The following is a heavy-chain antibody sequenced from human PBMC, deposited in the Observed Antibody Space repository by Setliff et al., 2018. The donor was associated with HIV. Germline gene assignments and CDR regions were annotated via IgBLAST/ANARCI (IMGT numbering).Heavy chain of an antibody. J-gene: IGHJ3*02. CDR1: GGTFSSYG. V-gene: IGHV1-69*05. CDR3: AREPISYRDFVVVAAAFDI. Sequence: ASVKVSCKASGGTFSSYGITWVRQAPGQGLEWMGGITPLLGTTNYAQRFQSRVTLTTDESTNTVFMDLSSLRSEDTAVYYCAREPISYRDFVVVAAAFDIWGQGTMVTVSS. CDR2: ITPLLGTT. D-gene: IGHD2-15*01.